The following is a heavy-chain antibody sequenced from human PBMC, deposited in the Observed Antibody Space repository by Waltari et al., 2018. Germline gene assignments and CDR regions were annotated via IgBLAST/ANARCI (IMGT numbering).Heavy chain of an antibody. CDR1: GGPLSSHY. Sequence: QVQLQQSGPGLVKPSETLSLTCIVSGGPLSSHYWTWIRQSPGKGLEWIGYINDSGTTDYNPSLKSRLSISLDTSKNQFSLKLTSVTAADTAVYYCAGAYGYYYYYMDVWGKGTTVTVSS. CDR2: INDSGTT. D-gene: IGHD3-16*01. CDR3: AGAYGYYYYYMDV. V-gene: IGHV4-59*11. J-gene: IGHJ6*03.